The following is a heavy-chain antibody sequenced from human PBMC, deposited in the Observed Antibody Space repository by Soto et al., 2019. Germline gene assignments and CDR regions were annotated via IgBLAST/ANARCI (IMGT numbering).Heavy chain of an antibody. CDR2: IKQDGSEK. V-gene: IGHV3-7*05. J-gene: IGHJ4*02. CDR1: GFTFSSYG. D-gene: IGHD3-3*01. CDR3: AFANTIFDY. Sequence: EVQLVESGGGLVQPGGSLRLSCAASGFTFSSYGMSWVRQAPGKGLEWVANIKQDGSEKYYVDSVKGRFTISRDNAKNSRYMHMNSLRDEDADVYYCAFANTIFDYWGQGTLVTVSS.